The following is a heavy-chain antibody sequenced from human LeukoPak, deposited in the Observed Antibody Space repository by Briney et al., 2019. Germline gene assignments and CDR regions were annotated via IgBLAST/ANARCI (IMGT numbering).Heavy chain of an antibody. D-gene: IGHD6-19*01. Sequence: PGGSLRLSCAASGFTFSRLTMNWVRQAPGKGLEWVSSITSSSSYIYYADSVKGRFTISRDNAKNSLYLQMNSLRAEDTAVYYCARGRAHELHSGWYLPFDYWGQGTLVTVSS. CDR2: ITSSSSYI. CDR1: GFTFSRLT. V-gene: IGHV3-21*01. CDR3: ARGRAHELHSGWYLPFDY. J-gene: IGHJ4*02.